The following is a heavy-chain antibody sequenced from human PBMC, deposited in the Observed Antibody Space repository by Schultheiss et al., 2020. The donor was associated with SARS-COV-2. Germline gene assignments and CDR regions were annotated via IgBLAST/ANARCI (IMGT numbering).Heavy chain of an antibody. J-gene: IGHJ4*02. CDR1: GFVFSSFS. V-gene: IGHV3-21*01. CDR3: ARDYDSSGYNFDY. CDR2: ISSSSSYI. D-gene: IGHD3-22*01. Sequence: GESLKISCEASGFVFSSFSMNWVRQAPGKGLEWVSSISSSSSYIYYADSVKGRFTISRDNAKNSLYLQMNSLRAEDTAVYYCARDYDSSGYNFDYWGQGTLVTVSS.